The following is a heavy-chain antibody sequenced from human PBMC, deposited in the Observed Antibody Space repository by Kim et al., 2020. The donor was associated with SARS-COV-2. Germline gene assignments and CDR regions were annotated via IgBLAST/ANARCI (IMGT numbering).Heavy chain of an antibody. J-gene: IGHJ4*02. V-gene: IGHV4-31*02. CDR2: IYYSGST. Sequence: SQTLSLTCTVSGGSISSGGYFWSWIRQHPGKGLEWIGYIYYSGSTYYNPSLKSRVTISVDTSKNQFSLKLNSVTAADTAVYYCARAYSTGYYYDPYYLDYWGQGTLVTVSS. D-gene: IGHD3-22*01. CDR1: GGSISSGGYF. CDR3: ARAYSTGYYYDPYYLDY.